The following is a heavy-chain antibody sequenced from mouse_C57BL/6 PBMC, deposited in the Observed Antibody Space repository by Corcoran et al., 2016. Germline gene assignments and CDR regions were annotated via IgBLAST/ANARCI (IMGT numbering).Heavy chain of an antibody. V-gene: IGHV9-3*01. J-gene: IGHJ1*03. D-gene: IGHD1-1*01. CDR2: INTYSGVP. CDR1: GYTFTTYG. CDR3: ARHYYGSSYGYFDV. Sequence: QIQLVQSGPELKKPGETVKISCKASGYTFTTYGMSWVKQAPGKGLKSMGWINTYSGVPTYADDFKGRFAFSLETSASTAYLQLNNLNNEDTATYFCARHYYGSSYGYFDVWGTGTTVTVAS.